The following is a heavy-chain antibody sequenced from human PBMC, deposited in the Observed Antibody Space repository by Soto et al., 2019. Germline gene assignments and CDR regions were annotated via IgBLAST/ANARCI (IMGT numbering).Heavy chain of an antibody. Sequence: PGGSLRLSCAASGFTFSSYAMNWVRQAPGKGLEWVSVISGSGGSTYYADSVKGRFTISRDNSKNTLYLQMSSLRAEDTAVYYCASRSSGWYFDYWGQGTLVTVPS. CDR3: ASRSSGWYFDY. CDR2: ISGSGGST. J-gene: IGHJ4*02. D-gene: IGHD6-19*01. V-gene: IGHV3-23*01. CDR1: GFTFSSYA.